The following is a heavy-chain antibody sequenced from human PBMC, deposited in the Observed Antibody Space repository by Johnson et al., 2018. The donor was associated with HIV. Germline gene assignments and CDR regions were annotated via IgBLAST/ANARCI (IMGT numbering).Heavy chain of an antibody. CDR2: VKSKSDGGTT. D-gene: IGHD4-17*01. CDR1: GFTFTNAW. V-gene: IGHV3-15*01. J-gene: IGHJ3*02. CDR3: TTAFTVTGAFDI. Sequence: VQLVESGGGLVQPGGSLRLSCAASGFTFTNAWMTWVRQAPGTGLEWVGRVKSKSDGGTTDYAAPVKGRFTISRDDSKNTLYLQMNSLKTEDTAVYYCTTAFTVTGAFDIWGQGTMVTVSS.